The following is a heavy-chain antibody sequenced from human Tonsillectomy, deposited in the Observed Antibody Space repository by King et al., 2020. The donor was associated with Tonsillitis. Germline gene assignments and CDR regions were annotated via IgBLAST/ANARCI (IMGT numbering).Heavy chain of an antibody. D-gene: IGHD6-19*01. Sequence: VQLQQWGAGLVKPSETPSLTCGVYGGSLSGYHWSWIRQPPGKGLEWIGQISHTGGTNYNPSLKSRVTTSIDTSKNQFSLKLTSMTAADTAVYYCARGRIGVAGPPRLVTYFDSWGQGTLVTVSS. CDR3: ARGRIGVAGPPRLVTYFDS. V-gene: IGHV4-34*01. CDR2: ISHTGGT. J-gene: IGHJ4*02. CDR1: GGSLSGYH.